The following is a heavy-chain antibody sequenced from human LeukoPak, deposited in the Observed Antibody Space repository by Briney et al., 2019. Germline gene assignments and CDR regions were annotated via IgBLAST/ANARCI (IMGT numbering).Heavy chain of an antibody. D-gene: IGHD5-18*01. J-gene: IGHJ4*02. V-gene: IGHV4-39*01. Sequence: PSETLSLTCTVSGGSISSSRAYWGWIRPPPGKGLEWIVSIYYRMTTSYNPSHKTRVTISADTSKNPFSLTLGSMRRTDTAISYCVCPRGFSYGYFDYWGQGTLVTVSS. CDR1: GGSISSSRAY. CDR2: IYYRMTT. CDR3: VCPRGFSYGYFDY.